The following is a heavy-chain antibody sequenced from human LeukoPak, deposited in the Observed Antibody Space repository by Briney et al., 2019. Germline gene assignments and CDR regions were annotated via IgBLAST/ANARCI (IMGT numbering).Heavy chain of an antibody. CDR3: AREKGRGVISPYYDC. V-gene: IGHV3-7*03. J-gene: IGHJ4*02. Sequence: QAGGSLRLSCVASGFTFSRHWMTWVRQAPGKGLEWVANIKEDGSDKYYVDSVKGRFTISRDNAKNSLYLQMNSLRVEDTAVYFCAREKGRGVISPYYDCWGQGTLVTVSS. D-gene: IGHD3-10*01. CDR2: IKEDGSDK. CDR1: GFTFSRHW.